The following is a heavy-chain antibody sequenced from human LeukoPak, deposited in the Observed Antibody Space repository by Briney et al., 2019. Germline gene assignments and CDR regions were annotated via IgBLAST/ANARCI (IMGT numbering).Heavy chain of an antibody. V-gene: IGHV3-53*01. J-gene: IGHJ2*01. CDR1: GFTISTKY. CDR2: IYSGATT. Sequence: GGSLRLSCAASGFTISTKYINWDRQAPGKGLEWVSIIYSGATTYYADSVKGRFTISRDTSKNTLSLQINSLRAEDTAVYFCARVGDHFHWNLDLWGRGTLVSVSS. D-gene: IGHD3-3*02. CDR3: ARVGDHFHWNLDL.